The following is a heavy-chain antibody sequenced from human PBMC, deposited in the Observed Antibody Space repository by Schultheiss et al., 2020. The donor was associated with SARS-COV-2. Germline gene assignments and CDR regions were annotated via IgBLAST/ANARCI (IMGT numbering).Heavy chain of an antibody. CDR3: ARRGGDHAWFDP. Sequence: GGSLRLSCAASGFTVSSNFMSWVRQAPGKGLVWVSRINSDGSSTTYADSVKGRFTISRDNAKNSLYLQMNSLRAEDTAVYYCARRGGDHAWFDPWGQGTLVTVSS. CDR2: INSDGSST. V-gene: IGHV3-74*01. D-gene: IGHD2-21*02. J-gene: IGHJ5*02. CDR1: GFTVSSNF.